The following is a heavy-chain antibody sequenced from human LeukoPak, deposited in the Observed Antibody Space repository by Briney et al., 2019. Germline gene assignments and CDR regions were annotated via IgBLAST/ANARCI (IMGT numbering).Heavy chain of an antibody. CDR3: ARANFLYQPFSYYYYMDV. Sequence: ASVKVSCKASGYTFTDYYMSWGRQAPGQGPEWMGWINPNTGGTNYAQKFQGRVTMTRDTSISTAYMELSRLRSDDTAVFYCARANFLYQPFSYYYYMDVWGKGTTVTVSS. J-gene: IGHJ6*03. CDR1: GYTFTDYY. CDR2: INPNTGGT. V-gene: IGHV1-2*02. D-gene: IGHD2-2*02.